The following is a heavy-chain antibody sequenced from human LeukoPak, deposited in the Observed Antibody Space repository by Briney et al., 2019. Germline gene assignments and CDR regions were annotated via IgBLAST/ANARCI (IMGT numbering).Heavy chain of an antibody. CDR1: GFTFSSYG. J-gene: IGHJ4*02. CDR3: ARDKVAYCGGDCYSPYDY. D-gene: IGHD2-21*02. CDR2: IWYDGSNK. Sequence: GGSLRLSCSASGFTFSSYGMHRVRQAPGKGLEWVAVIWYDGSNKYYAGSVKGRFTISRDNSKNPLDLQMNSRRAELRALSYCARDKVAYCGGDCYSPYDYWGQGTLVTVSS. V-gene: IGHV3-33*01.